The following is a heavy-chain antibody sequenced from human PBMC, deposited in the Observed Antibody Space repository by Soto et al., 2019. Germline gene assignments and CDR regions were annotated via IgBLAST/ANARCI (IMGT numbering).Heavy chain of an antibody. CDR3: ARHGVYYDSSGYLRAEYFQH. D-gene: IGHD3-22*01. CDR1: GGTFSSYA. V-gene: IGHV1-69*13. J-gene: IGHJ1*01. CDR2: IIPIFVTA. Sequence: VASVKVSCKASGGTFSSYAISWVRQAPGQGLEWMGGIIPIFVTANYAQKFQGRVTITADESTSTAYMELSSLRSEDTAVYYCARHGVYYDSSGYLRAEYFQHWGQGTLVTVSS.